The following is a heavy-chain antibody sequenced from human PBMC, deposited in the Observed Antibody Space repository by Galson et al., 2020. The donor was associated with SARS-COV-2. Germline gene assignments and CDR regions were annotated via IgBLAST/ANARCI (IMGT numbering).Heavy chain of an antibody. CDR1: GGTFSSYA. CDR3: ARDWGGGRGDIVVVPAAIGGWFDP. CDR2: IIPILGIA. Sequence: SVKVSCKASGGTFSSYAISWVRQAPGQGLEWMGGIIPILGIANYAQKFQGRVTITADKSTSTAYMELSSLRSEDTAVYYCARDWGGGRGDIVVVPAAIGGWFDPWGQGTLVTVSS. V-gene: IGHV1-69*10. D-gene: IGHD2-2*01. J-gene: IGHJ5*02.